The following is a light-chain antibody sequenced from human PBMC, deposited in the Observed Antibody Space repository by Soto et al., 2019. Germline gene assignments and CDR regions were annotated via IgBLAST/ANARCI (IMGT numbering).Light chain of an antibody. CDR2: STS. J-gene: IGKJ2*01. Sequence: DIQMTQSPSSLSAAVGDRVTITCRASQDINKYLNWYHQTPGKAPKLLIFSTSTLYSGVPSRFSGSRSGTDFTLTISSLQPDDFATYYCQQSYSPPYTFGQGTKVEIK. CDR1: QDINKY. V-gene: IGKV1-39*01. CDR3: QQSYSPPYT.